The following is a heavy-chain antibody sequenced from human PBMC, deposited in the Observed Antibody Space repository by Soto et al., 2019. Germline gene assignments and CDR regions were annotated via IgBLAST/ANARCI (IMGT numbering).Heavy chain of an antibody. CDR1: GGTFSSYA. Sequence: SVKVSCKASGGTFSSYAISWVRQAPGQGLEWMGGIIPIFGTANYAQKFQGRVTITADESTSTAYMELSSLRSEDTAVYYCARDPLEGYSYGYWFDPWGQGTLVTVSS. J-gene: IGHJ5*02. V-gene: IGHV1-69*13. D-gene: IGHD5-18*01. CDR2: IIPIFGTA. CDR3: ARDPLEGYSYGYWFDP.